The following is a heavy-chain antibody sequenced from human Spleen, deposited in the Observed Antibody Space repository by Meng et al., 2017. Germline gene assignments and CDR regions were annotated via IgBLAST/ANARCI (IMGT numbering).Heavy chain of an antibody. Sequence: SETLSLTCDVYGGSFSGYSWSWIRQPPGKGLEWIGEISHSGSTNYSPSLKNRVTISLDTSKSQFSLKLRSVTAADTAVYYCARLWTVTSYSADWFDPWGQGTLVTVSS. J-gene: IGHJ5*02. D-gene: IGHD4-17*01. CDR1: GGSFSGYS. V-gene: IGHV4-34*01. CDR3: ARLWTVTSYSADWFDP. CDR2: ISHSGST.